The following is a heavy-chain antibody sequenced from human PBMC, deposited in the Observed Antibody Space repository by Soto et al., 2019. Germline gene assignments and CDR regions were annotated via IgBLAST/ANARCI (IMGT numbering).Heavy chain of an antibody. CDR1: GGTFSSYA. D-gene: IGHD3-22*01. J-gene: IGHJ6*02. CDR3: ARDKVGYYYSSGYYRVSLPPDYYYGMDV. V-gene: IGHV1-69*13. Sequence: SVKVSCKASGGTFSSYAISWVRQAPGRGLEWMGGIIPIFGTANYAQKFQGRVTITADESTSTAYMELSSLRSEDTAVYYCARDKVGYYYSSGYYRVSLPPDYYYGMDVWGQGTTVTVSS. CDR2: IIPIFGTA.